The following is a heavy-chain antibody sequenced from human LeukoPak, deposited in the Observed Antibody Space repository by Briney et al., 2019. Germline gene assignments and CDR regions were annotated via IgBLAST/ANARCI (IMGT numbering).Heavy chain of an antibody. CDR3: AREGSSSGRDYKYEEVLFDY. D-gene: IGHD3-10*01. CDR1: GGTFSSYA. Sequence: ASVKVSCKASGGTFSSYAISWVRQAPGQGLEWMGGINPIFGTANYAQKLQGRVTITADESTSTAYMELSRLRSEDTAVYYCAREGSSSGRDYKYEEVLFDYWGQGTLVTVSS. V-gene: IGHV1-69*13. J-gene: IGHJ4*02. CDR2: INPIFGTA.